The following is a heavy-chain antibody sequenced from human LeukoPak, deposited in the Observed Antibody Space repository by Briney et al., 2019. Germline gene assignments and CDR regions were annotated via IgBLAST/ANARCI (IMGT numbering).Heavy chain of an antibody. J-gene: IGHJ3*02. Sequence: SETLSLTCTVSGYSISSGSYWGWIRQPPGKGLEWIGSIYHSGSTYYNASLKSRVTISVDPSKNQFSLKLTSVTAADTAVYYCARDRVLGDYVWGSYRQGDAFDIWGQGTMVTVSS. D-gene: IGHD3-16*02. CDR3: ARDRVLGDYVWGSYRQGDAFDI. V-gene: IGHV4-38-2*02. CDR2: IYHSGST. CDR1: GYSISSGSY.